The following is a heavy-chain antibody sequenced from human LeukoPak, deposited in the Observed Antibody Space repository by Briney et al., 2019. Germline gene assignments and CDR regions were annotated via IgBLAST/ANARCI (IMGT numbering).Heavy chain of an antibody. CDR3: ARGTQNVDTAMVTFDY. CDR1: GGSISSYY. D-gene: IGHD5-18*01. V-gene: IGHV4-59*01. J-gene: IGHJ4*02. Sequence: SETLSLTCTVSGGSISSYYWSWIRQPPGKGREWIGYIYYSGSTNYNPSLKSPVTISVDTSKNQFSLKLSSVTAADTAVYYRARGTQNVDTAMVTFDYWGQGTLVTVSS. CDR2: IYYSGST.